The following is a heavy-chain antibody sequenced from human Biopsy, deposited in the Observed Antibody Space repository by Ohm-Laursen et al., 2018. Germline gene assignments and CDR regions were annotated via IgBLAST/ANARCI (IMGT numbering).Heavy chain of an antibody. CDR1: PGTFYSYG. J-gene: IGHJ4*02. V-gene: IGHV1-69*04. Sequence: PSANASCKPSPGTFYSYGVTWVRQAPGQGLEWMGRIITILRTTTSAPKFQGRITFTEDKPSSTAYLELSSLTYEDTAMFYCAREAIGYQLPCDDWGQGSLVTVSS. D-gene: IGHD2-15*01. CDR2: IITILRTT. CDR3: AREAIGYQLPCDD.